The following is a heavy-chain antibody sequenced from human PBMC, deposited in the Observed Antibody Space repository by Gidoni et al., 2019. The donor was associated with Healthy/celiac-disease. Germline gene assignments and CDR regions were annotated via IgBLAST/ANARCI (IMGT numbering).Heavy chain of an antibody. V-gene: IGHV1-69*01. CDR3: AREGPVSNWFDP. J-gene: IGHJ5*02. Sequence: KFQGRVTITADESTSTAYMELSSLRSEDTAVYYCAREGPVSNWFDPWGQGTLVTVSS.